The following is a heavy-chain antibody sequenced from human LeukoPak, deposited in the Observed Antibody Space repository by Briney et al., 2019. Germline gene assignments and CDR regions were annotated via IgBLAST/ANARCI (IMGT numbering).Heavy chain of an antibody. CDR2: ISAYNGNT. CDR1: GYTFTNYA. J-gene: IGHJ4*02. V-gene: IGHV1-18*01. D-gene: IGHD6-19*01. Sequence: ASVKVSCKASGYTFTNYAISWVRQAPGQGLEWMGWISAYNGNTNYAQNVQGRVTMTTDTSTSTAYMELRSLRSDDTAVYYCAKDTLGAVAPGAYFDYWGQGTLVTVSS. CDR3: AKDTLGAVAPGAYFDY.